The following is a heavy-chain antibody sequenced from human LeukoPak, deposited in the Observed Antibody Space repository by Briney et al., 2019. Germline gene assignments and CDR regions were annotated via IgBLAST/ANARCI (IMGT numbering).Heavy chain of an antibody. J-gene: IGHJ4*02. CDR3: AKGAGGYNSYFDY. CDR2: IWYDGSNK. Sequence: GGSLRLSCAASGFTFSSYGMHWVRQAPGKGLEWVAVIWYDGSNKYYADSVKGRFTISRDNSKNTLYLQMNSLRAEDTAVYYCAKGAGGYNSYFDYWGRGTLVTVSS. D-gene: IGHD5-24*01. CDR1: GFTFSSYG. V-gene: IGHV3-33*06.